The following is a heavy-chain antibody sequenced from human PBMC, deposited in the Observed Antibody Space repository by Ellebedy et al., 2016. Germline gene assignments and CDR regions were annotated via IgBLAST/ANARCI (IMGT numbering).Heavy chain of an antibody. Sequence: GGSLTLSCTASGFTFGDYAMSWFRQATGKGLEWVGFIRIKSYGGTTEYAASVKGRFTISRDDSKSIAYLQMNSLKTEDTAVYYCTRQWLALYYFDYWGQGTLVTVSS. D-gene: IGHD6-19*01. CDR3: TRQWLALYYFDY. CDR2: IRIKSYGGTT. V-gene: IGHV3-49*03. J-gene: IGHJ4*02. CDR1: GFTFGDYA.